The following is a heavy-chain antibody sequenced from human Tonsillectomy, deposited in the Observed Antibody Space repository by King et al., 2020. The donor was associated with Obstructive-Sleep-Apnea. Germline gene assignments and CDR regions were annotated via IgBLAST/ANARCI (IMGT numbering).Heavy chain of an antibody. CDR2: IIPIVAIV. CDR1: GGTFSNSA. D-gene: IGHD5-24*01. V-gene: IGHV1-69*09. CDR3: AREESTTIYY. J-gene: IGHJ4*02. Sequence: VQLVESGAEVKKPGSSVKVSCKASGGTFSNSAINWVRQAPGQGLEWMGRIIPIVAIVNYAQKFQGRVTITADKSTSTAYMELSSLRSEDTAVYFCAREESTTIYYWGQGTLVTVSS.